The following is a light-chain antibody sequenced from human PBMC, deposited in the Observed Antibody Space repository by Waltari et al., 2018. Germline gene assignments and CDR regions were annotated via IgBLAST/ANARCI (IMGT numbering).Light chain of an antibody. J-gene: IGKJ4*01. CDR3: QQRRDWPLS. CDR1: QSINSY. V-gene: IGKV3-11*01. CDR2: DSS. Sequence: EIVLTQSPAPLSLYPGERATLSCRASQSINSYLAWYQQKPDQAPRLLIYDSSNRATGIPARFSGSGSGTDFTLTISSLEPEDFAVYYCQQRRDWPLSFGGGTKVEIK.